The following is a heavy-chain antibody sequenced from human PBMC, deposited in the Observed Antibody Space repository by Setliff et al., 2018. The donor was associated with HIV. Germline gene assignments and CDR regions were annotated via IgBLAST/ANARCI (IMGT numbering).Heavy chain of an antibody. J-gene: IGHJ4*02. CDR3: SNWNTTVDADS. V-gene: IGHV4-34*01. CDR2: ITPSGDT. CDR1: GGSVSGHY. Sequence: SETLSLTCAVYGGSVSGHYWGWFRQPPGKGLEWIGEITPSGDTNYIPSLKSRVTMSLDTSKNQFSLNLNSVTAADTAVYYYSNWNTTVDADSWGQGTLVTVSS. D-gene: IGHD1-1*01.